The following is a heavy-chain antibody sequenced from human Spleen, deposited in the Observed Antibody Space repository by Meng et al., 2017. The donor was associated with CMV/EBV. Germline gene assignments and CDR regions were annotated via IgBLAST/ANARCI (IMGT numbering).Heavy chain of an antibody. CDR2: IDHSGNS. CDR1: GASTTTTKW. V-gene: IGHV4-4*02. J-gene: IGHJ5*02. CDR3: ARVREHTSLGNYWFDP. Sequence: SGASTTTTKWWTWVRQPPGKGLEWVGEIDHSGNSNSNPSLKSRLTLSLDTSKNHLSLRMTSVTAEDTAIYYCARVREHTSLGNYWFDPWGQGTLVTVSS. D-gene: IGHD3-16*01.